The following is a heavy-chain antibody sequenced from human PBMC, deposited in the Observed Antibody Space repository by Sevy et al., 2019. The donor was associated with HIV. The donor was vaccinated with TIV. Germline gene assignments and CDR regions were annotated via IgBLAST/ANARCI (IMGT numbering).Heavy chain of an antibody. V-gene: IGHV1-2*04. CDR1: GYTFTGYY. J-gene: IGHJ6*03. Sequence: ASVKVSCKASGYTFTGYYMHWVRQAPGQGLEWMGWINPNSGGTNYAQKFQGWDTMTRDTSISTAYMELSRLRSDDTAVYYCARSRAVAGTFYYYYYMDVWGKGTTVTVSS. D-gene: IGHD6-19*01. CDR3: ARSRAVAGTFYYYYYMDV. CDR2: INPNSGGT.